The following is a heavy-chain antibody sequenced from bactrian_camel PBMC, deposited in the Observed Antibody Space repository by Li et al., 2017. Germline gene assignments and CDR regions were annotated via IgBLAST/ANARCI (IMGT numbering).Heavy chain of an antibody. J-gene: IGHJ4*01. CDR2: VLRGGSVT. V-gene: IGHV3S6*01. CDR3: VYRSPKLACSLLKSEYAN. Sequence: VQLVESGGGSVQAGGSLKLSCTTSGYMYGGYCMGWFRQTAGKEREGVAGVLRGGSVTYYADSVQGRFTISQSNAKNTLYLQMDSLKPDDDAMYYCVYRSPKLACSLLKSEYANWGQGTQVTVS. D-gene: IGHD1*01. CDR1: GYMYGGYC.